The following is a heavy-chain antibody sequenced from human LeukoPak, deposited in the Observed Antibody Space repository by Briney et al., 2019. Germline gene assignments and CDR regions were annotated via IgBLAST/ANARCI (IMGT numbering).Heavy chain of an antibody. D-gene: IGHD3-22*01. CDR1: GFTFSSYA. V-gene: IGHV3-48*04. CDR2: ISSSGSTI. CDR3: ARDAIYHYYDSSGYYPTLDY. J-gene: IGHJ4*02. Sequence: PGGSLRLSCAASGFTFSSYAMSWVRQAPGKGLEWVSYISSSGSTIYYADSVKGRFTISRDNAKNSLYLQMNSLRAEDTAVYYCARDAIYHYYDSSGYYPTLDYWGQGTLVTVSS.